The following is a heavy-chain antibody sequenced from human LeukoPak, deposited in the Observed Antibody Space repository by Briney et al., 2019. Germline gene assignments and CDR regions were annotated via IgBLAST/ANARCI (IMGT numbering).Heavy chain of an antibody. V-gene: IGHV1-46*01. CDR1: GYTFTEYY. D-gene: IGHD3-22*01. J-gene: IGHJ4*02. CDR2: INSSGGST. Sequence: ASVKVSCKASGYTFTEYYIHWVRQVPGQGFEWMGIINSSGGSTSYAQKFQGRVTMTTDTSSNTVHMELSNLRSEDTALYYCARPRTTSYESSASFAYWGQGTLVSVSS. CDR3: ARPRTTSYESSASFAY.